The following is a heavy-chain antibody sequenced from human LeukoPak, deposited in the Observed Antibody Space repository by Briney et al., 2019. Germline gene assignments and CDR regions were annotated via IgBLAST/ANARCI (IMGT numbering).Heavy chain of an antibody. D-gene: IGHD3-22*01. CDR2: ISYVGSNK. V-gene: IGHV3-30-3*01. J-gene: IGHJ4*02. CDR3: ARDLLPGRYDSSGYYLPHY. CDR1: GFIFSSYA. Sequence: GGSLRLSWAAPGFIFSSYAMNWVRKAPGKGLEWVAVISYVGSNKYSADSVKGRFTISRDNSKNTLYLQMNSLRAEDTAVYYCARDLLPGRYDSSGYYLPHYWGQGTLVTVSS.